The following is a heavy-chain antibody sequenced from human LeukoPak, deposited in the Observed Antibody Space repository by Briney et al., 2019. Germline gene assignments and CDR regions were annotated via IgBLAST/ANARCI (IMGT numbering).Heavy chain of an antibody. CDR2: ISAYNGNT. Sequence: GASVKVSCKASDTFTSYGISWVRQAPGQGLEWMGWISAYNGNTNYAQKLQGRVTMTTDTSTSTAYMELRSLRSDDTAVYYCARGILLEFEYWGQGTLVTVSS. V-gene: IGHV1-18*01. CDR3: ARGILLEFEY. J-gene: IGHJ4*02. CDR1: DTFTSYG. D-gene: IGHD3-9*01.